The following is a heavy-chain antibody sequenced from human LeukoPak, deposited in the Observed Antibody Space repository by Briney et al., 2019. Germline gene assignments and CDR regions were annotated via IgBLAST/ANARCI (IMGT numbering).Heavy chain of an antibody. CDR2: ISGSGGST. CDR3: AKDGATMGYYFDY. CDR1: GFTFSSYA. V-gene: IGHV3-23*01. J-gene: IGHJ4*02. D-gene: IGHD5-12*01. Sequence: PGGSLRLSCAASGFTFSSYAMSWVRQAPRKGLEWVSAISGSGGSTYYADSVKGRFTISRDNSKNTLYLQMNSLRTEDTAVYYCAKDGATMGYYFDYWGQGTLVTVSS.